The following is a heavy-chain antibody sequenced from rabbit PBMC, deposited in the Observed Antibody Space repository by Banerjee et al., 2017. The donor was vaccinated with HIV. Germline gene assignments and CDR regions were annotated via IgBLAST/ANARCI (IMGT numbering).Heavy chain of an antibody. D-gene: IGHD7-1*01. J-gene: IGHJ4*01. V-gene: IGHV1S47*01. CDR1: GIDFSSYG. CDR2: IYPGFGIT. Sequence: QEQLVESGGGLVQPGESLKLSCKASGIDFSSYGINWVRQAPGKGPEWIAYIYPGFGITNYANSVKGRFTISSDNAQNTVFLQMTSLTASDTATYFCARELYTGYAGYGYNLWGPGTLVTVS. CDR3: ARELYTGYAGYGYNL.